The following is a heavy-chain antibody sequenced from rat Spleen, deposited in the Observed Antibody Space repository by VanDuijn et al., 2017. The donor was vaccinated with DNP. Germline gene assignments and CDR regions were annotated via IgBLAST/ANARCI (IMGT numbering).Heavy chain of an antibody. CDR3: TRVRDGYYHVGYVMDA. J-gene: IGHJ4*01. CDR1: GFTFNNYW. Sequence: EVQLVESGGGLVQPGRSLKLSCVASGFTFNNYWMTWIRQAPGKGLEWVASITNTGGSTYYPDSVKGRFTISRDNAKSTLYLQMNSLRSEDTATYYCTRVRDGYYHVGYVMDAWGQGASVTVSS. CDR2: ITNTGGST. D-gene: IGHD1-12*03. V-gene: IGHV5-31*01.